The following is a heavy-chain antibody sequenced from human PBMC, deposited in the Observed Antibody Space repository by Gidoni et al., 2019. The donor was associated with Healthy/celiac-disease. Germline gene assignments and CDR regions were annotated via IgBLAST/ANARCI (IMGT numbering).Heavy chain of an antibody. CDR2: IRSKAYGGTT. CDR1: GFTFGDYA. D-gene: IGHD2-2*02. V-gene: IGHV3-49*03. J-gene: IGHJ3*02. CDR3: TRDGGVVPAAIRWYNWNHPNDAFDI. Sequence: EVQLVESGGGLVQPGRSLRLSCTASGFTFGDYAMSWFRQAPGKGLEWVGFIRSKAYGGTTEYAASVKGRFTISRDDSKSIAYLQMNSLKTEDTAVYYCTRDGGVVPAAIRWYNWNHPNDAFDIWGQGTMVTVSS.